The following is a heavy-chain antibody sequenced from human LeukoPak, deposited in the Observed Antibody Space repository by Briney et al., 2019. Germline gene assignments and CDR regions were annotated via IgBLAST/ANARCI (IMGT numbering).Heavy chain of an antibody. CDR3: ARVGGLTSDSSGYYFEGFDY. Sequence: ASVKVSCKASGYTLISYAISWVRQAPGQGLEWMGWITAYNGYTTYAQKLQGRVTMTTDTSTNTAYMELRSLKSDDTAVYYCARVGGLTSDSSGYYFEGFDYWGQGTLVTVSS. V-gene: IGHV1-18*01. J-gene: IGHJ4*02. CDR2: ITAYNGYT. D-gene: IGHD3-22*01. CDR1: GYTLISYA.